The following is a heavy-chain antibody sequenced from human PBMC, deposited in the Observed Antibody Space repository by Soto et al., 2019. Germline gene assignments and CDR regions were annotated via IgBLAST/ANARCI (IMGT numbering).Heavy chain of an antibody. CDR2: IYHSGST. V-gene: IGHV4-4*02. J-gene: IGHJ4*02. CDR1: GGSIISSNW. CDR3: ATRIAVAGTHFGY. Sequence: PTETLSLTCAVSGGSIISSNWWSWVRHPPGKGLEWIGEIYHSGSTNYNPSLKSRVTISVDKSKNQFSLKLSSVTAADTAVYYCATRIAVAGTHFGYWGQGTRVTVSS. D-gene: IGHD6-19*01.